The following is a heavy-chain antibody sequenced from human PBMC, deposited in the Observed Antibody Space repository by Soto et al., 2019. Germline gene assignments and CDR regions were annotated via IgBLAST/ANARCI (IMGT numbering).Heavy chain of an antibody. D-gene: IGHD2-2*02. CDR1: GFTFSSYA. V-gene: IGHV3-23*01. CDR2: ISGSGGST. CDR3: AKERGSLGYCSSTSCYTALDY. Sequence: PGGSLRLSCAASGFTFSSYAMSWVRQAPGKGLEWVSAISGSGGSTYYADSVKGRFTISRDNSKNTLYLQMNSLRAEDTAVYYCAKERGSLGYCSSTSCYTALDYWGQGTLVTVSS. J-gene: IGHJ4*02.